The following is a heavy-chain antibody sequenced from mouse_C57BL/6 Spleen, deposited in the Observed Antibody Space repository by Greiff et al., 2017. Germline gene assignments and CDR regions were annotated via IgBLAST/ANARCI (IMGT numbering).Heavy chain of an antibody. CDR3: TRSSPFAY. J-gene: IGHJ3*01. D-gene: IGHD1-1*01. Sequence: EVQLVESGAELVRPGASVKLSCTASGFNIKDDYMHWVKQRPEQGLEWIGWIDPENGDTEYASKFKGKATITADTSSNTAYLQLSSLTSGDTAVYYCTRSSPFAYWGQGTLVTVSA. CDR1: GFNIKDDY. CDR2: IDPENGDT. V-gene: IGHV14-4*01.